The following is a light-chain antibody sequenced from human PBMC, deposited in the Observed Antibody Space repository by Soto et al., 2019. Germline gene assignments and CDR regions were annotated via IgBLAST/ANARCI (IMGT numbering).Light chain of an antibody. CDR3: QQYGSPPLT. V-gene: IGKV3-20*01. J-gene: IGKJ4*01. CDR2: GAS. CDR1: QSVSSSY. Sequence: EIVMTQSPATLSLSPGERATLSCRASQSVSSSYLAWYQQKPGQAPGLLIYGASSRATGIPNRFSGSGSGTDFTLTISRLEPEDLAVYCCQQYGSPPLTFGGGTKVEIK.